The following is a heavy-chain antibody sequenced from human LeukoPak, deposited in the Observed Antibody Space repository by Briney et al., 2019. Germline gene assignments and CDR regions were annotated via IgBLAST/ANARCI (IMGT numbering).Heavy chain of an antibody. CDR3: ARGMMDYDILTGYLYFDY. J-gene: IGHJ4*02. CDR2: ISSSSSYI. V-gene: IGHV3-21*01. CDR1: GFTFSSYS. D-gene: IGHD3-9*01. Sequence: GGSLRLSCAASGFTFSSYSMNWVRQAPGKGLEWVSSISSSSSYIYYADSVKGRFTISRDNAKNSLYLQMSSLRAEDTAVYYCARGMMDYDILTGYLYFDYWGQGTLVTVSS.